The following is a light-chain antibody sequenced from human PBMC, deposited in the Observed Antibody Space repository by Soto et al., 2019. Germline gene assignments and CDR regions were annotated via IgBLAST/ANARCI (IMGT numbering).Light chain of an antibody. CDR3: SSYTSSSTYV. Sequence: SALTHPPPVSRSPGQSVAISCPGNNSDVGSYNRVSWYQQPPGTAPKVMIYEVSNRPSGVPDRFSGSKSGNTASLTISGLQAEDEADYYCSSYTSSSTYVFGTGTKVTVL. V-gene: IGLV2-18*02. J-gene: IGLJ1*01. CDR1: NSDVGSYNR. CDR2: EVS.